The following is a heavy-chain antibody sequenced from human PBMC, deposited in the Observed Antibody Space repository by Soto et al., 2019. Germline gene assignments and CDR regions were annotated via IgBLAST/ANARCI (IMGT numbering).Heavy chain of an antibody. CDR1: GFTVSSNY. CDR2: IYSGGST. Sequence: PGGSLRLSCAASGFTVSSNYMSWVRQAPGKGLEWVSVIYSGGSTYYADSVKGRFTISRDNSKNTLYLQMNSLRAEDTAVYYCARGEVVVPAAAPLRFLEWPFAFDYWGQGTLVTVSS. J-gene: IGHJ4*02. V-gene: IGHV3-66*01. CDR3: ARGEVVVPAAAPLRFLEWPFAFDY. D-gene: IGHD3-3*01.